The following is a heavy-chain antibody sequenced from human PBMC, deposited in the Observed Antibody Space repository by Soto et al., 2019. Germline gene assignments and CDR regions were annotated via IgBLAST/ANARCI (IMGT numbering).Heavy chain of an antibody. CDR3: ARDPSSRGPGYGDSDYYYYGMDV. CDR2: IIPIFGTA. CDR1: GGTFSSYA. Sequence: QVQLVQSGAEVKKPGSSVKVSCKASGGTFSSYAISWVRQAPGQGLEWMGGIIPIFGTANYAQKFQGRVTITADESTSTAYMELSSLRSEDTAVYYCARDPSSRGPGYGDSDYYYYGMDVWDQGTTVTVSS. D-gene: IGHD4-17*01. V-gene: IGHV1-69*01. J-gene: IGHJ6*02.